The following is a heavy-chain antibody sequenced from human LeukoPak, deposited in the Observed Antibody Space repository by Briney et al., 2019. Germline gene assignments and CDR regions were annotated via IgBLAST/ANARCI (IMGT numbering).Heavy chain of an antibody. CDR1: GGTFSSYA. CDR2: IIPILGIA. J-gene: IGHJ4*02. Sequence: GASVKVSCKASGGTFSSYAISWVRQAPGQGLEWMGRIIPILGIANYAQKFQGRVTITADKSTGTAYMELSSLRSEDTAVYYCARVGSSVVIDWGQGTLVTVSS. CDR3: ARVGSSVVID. D-gene: IGHD2-2*01. V-gene: IGHV1-69*04.